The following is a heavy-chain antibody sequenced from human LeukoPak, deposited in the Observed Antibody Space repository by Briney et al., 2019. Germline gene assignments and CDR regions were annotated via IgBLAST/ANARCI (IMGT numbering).Heavy chain of an antibody. CDR2: IYSSGST. CDR3: ARFLNWVFDN. V-gene: IGHV4-61*02. CDR1: GDSISSATHY. J-gene: IGHJ4*02. Sequence: PSETLSLTCAVSGDSISSATHYWSWIRQPAGKGLAWIGRIYSSGSTNYNPSLKSRVSISVDTSKNQFSLKLSSVTAADTAVYYCARFLNWVFDNWGQGTPVTVSS. D-gene: IGHD7-27*01.